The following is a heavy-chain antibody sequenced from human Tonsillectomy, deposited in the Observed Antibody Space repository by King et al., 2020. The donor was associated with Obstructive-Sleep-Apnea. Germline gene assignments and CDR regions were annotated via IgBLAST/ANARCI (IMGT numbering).Heavy chain of an antibody. D-gene: IGHD1-7*01. J-gene: IGHJ6*02. V-gene: IGHV4-39*01. CDR3: ARVRRSVLGTFGMNV. Sequence: VQLQESGPGLVKPWETLSLTCAVSGDSISSTSSFWGWIRQPPGKALEWIGNTFFRGSVEYNPSLESRVTIYEDTSRNQFSLRLTSVTAADTAIYYCARVRRSVLGTFGMNVWGQGTTVTVSS. CDR1: GDSISSTSSF. CDR2: TFFRGSV.